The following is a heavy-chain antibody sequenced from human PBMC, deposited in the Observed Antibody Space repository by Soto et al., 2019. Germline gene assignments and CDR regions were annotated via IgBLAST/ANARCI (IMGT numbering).Heavy chain of an antibody. D-gene: IGHD3-16*02. CDR1: GVDFRGSY. CDR2: ISGTGRTI. CDR3: AGFKEGKIVGLRWLDP. V-gene: IGHV3-11*01. J-gene: IGHJ5*02. Sequence: KAGGSLRLSCVGSGVDFRGSYMNWIRQAPGKGLEWISYISGTGRTIHYADSVKGRFVISRDNSRDSLYLQMNDLRADDTAIYYCAGFKEGKIVGLRWLDPWGQGTRVTVSS.